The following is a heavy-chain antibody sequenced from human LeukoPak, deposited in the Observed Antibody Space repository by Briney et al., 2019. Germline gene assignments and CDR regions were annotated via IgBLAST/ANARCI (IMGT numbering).Heavy chain of an antibody. CDR3: ARTTTPHYYGSGSYALGY. D-gene: IGHD3-10*01. J-gene: IGHJ4*02. CDR2: ISYDGSNK. Sequence: PGGSLRLSCAASRITFSTYAMHWVRQGPGKGLEWVAVISYDGSNKYYADSVKGRFTISRDNSKNTLYLQMSSLSAEDTAVYYCARTTTPHYYGSGSYALGYWGQGTLVTVPS. V-gene: IGHV3-30-3*01. CDR1: RITFSTYA.